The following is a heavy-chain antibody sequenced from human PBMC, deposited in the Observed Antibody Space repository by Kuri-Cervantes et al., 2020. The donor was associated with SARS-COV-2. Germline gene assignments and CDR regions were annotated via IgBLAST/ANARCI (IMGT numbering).Heavy chain of an antibody. CDR3: ARDYMVVVATTPYYYGMDV. D-gene: IGHD2-15*01. J-gene: IGHJ6*02. V-gene: IGHV3-33*08. Sequence: GESLKISCAASGFTFSSYSMHWVRQAPGKGLEWVAVIWYDGSNKYYADSVKGRFTISRDNSKNTLYLQMNSLRAEDTAVYYGARDYMVVVATTPYYYGMDVWGQGTTVTVSS. CDR2: IWYDGSNK. CDR1: GFTFSSYS.